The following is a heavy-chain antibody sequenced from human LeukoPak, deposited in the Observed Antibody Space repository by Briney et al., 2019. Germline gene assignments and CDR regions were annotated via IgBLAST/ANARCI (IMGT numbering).Heavy chain of an antibody. CDR2: ISSSSSYI. CDR1: GFTFSSYS. J-gene: IGHJ1*01. V-gene: IGHV3-21*01. Sequence: GGSLRLSCAASGFTFSSYSMNWVRQAPGKGLEWVSFISSSSSYIYYADSVKGRFTISRDNAKNSLYLQMNSLRAEDTAVYYCARVGYYGSGSYYKWEYFQHWGQGTLVTVSS. CDR3: ARVGYYGSGSYYKWEYFQH. D-gene: IGHD3-10*01.